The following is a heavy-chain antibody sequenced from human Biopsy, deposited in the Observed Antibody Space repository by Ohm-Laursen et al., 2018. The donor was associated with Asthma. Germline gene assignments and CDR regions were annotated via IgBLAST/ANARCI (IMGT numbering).Heavy chain of an antibody. D-gene: IGHD3-22*01. V-gene: IGHV1-69*13. CDR3: ARDPSYFDPSVEGWHL. Sequence: ASVKVSCKSSRDIFSSYGFSWVRQAPGQGLEWMGGIIPISLTPSYARRFRGRVTISADEYTRTAYMELSSLRSEDTAVYYCARDPSYFDPSVEGWHLWGQGTMVTVSS. J-gene: IGHJ3*01. CDR1: RDIFSSYG. CDR2: IIPISLTP.